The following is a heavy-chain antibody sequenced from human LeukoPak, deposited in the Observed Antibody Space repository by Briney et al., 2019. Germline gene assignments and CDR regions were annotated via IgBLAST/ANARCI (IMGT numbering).Heavy chain of an antibody. D-gene: IGHD2-2*01. J-gene: IGHJ4*02. CDR3: AKVGYCSNNCFRTHDY. Sequence: PGGSLRLSCVASGFSFSDSVMSWVRQPPEKGLEWVSAISGNAAVTYYAASVKGRFTISRDNSKNTVYLQMNSLRAEDTATYYCAKVGYCSNNCFRTHDYWGQGALVTVSS. CDR2: ISGNAAVT. V-gene: IGHV3-23*01. CDR1: GFSFSDSV.